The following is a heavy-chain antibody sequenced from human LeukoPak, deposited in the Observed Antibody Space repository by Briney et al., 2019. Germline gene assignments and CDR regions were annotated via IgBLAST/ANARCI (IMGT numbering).Heavy chain of an antibody. CDR1: GFTFSSYE. CDR2: ISSSGSTI. J-gene: IGHJ4*02. CDR3: ARGDSSGYYLPFDY. D-gene: IGHD3-22*01. V-gene: IGHV3-48*03. Sequence: GGSLRLSCAASGFTFSSYEMNWVRQAPGKGLEWVSYISSSGSTIYYADSVKGRFTISRHNAKNSLYLQMNSLRAEDTAVYYCARGDSSGYYLPFDYWGQGTLVTVSS.